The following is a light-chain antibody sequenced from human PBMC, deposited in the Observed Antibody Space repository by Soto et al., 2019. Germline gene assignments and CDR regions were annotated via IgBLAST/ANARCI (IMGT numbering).Light chain of an antibody. CDR3: AAWDASLNGPV. CDR2: SNN. CDR1: SSNIGSNT. J-gene: IGLJ2*01. V-gene: IGLV1-44*01. Sequence: QSVLTQPPSASGTPGQRVTISCSGSSSNIGSNTVNWYQQLPGTAPKLLIYSNNQRPSGVPARFSGSKYGTSDSLAISGLKSEDEADYYGAAWDASLNGPVFGGGTKVTVL.